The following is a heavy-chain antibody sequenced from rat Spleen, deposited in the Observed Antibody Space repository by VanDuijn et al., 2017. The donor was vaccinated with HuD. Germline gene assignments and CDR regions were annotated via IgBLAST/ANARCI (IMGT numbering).Heavy chain of an antibody. Sequence: QVQLKESGPGLVQPSQTLSLTCTVSGFSLTNYNIHWVRQPTGKGLEWMGVIWTGGATDYNSALKSRLSISRDTSTSQVFLKMNSLQTDDTAIYFCTRHLREASGVMDAWGQGVMVTVSS. CDR1: GFSLTNYN. J-gene: IGHJ2*01. D-gene: IGHD4-3*01. V-gene: IGHV2-30*01. CDR2: IWTGGAT. CDR3: TRHLREASGVMDA.